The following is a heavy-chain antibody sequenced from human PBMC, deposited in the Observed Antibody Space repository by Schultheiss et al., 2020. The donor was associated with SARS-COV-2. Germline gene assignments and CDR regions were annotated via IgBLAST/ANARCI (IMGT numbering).Heavy chain of an antibody. CDR3: ARKSGGITGTTYWFDP. Sequence: GESLKISCAASGFTFSSYAMSWVRQAPGKGLEWVSAISGSGGSTYYADSVKGRFTISRDNSKNTLYLQMNSLRAEDTAVYYCARKSGGITGTTYWFDPWGQGTLVTVSS. V-gene: IGHV3-23*01. CDR2: ISGSGGST. J-gene: IGHJ5*02. CDR1: GFTFSSYA. D-gene: IGHD1-7*01.